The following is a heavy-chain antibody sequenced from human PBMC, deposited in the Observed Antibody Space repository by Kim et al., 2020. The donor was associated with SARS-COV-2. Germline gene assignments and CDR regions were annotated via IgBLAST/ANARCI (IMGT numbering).Heavy chain of an antibody. CDR2: IVPVSAKP. CDR3: ARIVSPFFYGLDV. CDR1: GGNFRSYG. Sequence: SVKVSCKASGGNFRSYGITWVRQAPGQGLEWMGGIVPVSAKPNHAPLFQGRVTITADDSTKTAYMELGSLKSAATAVYYSARIVSPFFYGLDVWCHGAT. D-gene: IGHD2-15*01. J-gene: IGHJ6*02. V-gene: IGHV1-69*13.